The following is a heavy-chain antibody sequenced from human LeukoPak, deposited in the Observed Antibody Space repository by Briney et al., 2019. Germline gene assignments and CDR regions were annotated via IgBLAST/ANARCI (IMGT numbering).Heavy chain of an antibody. CDR1: GFTFSSYE. CDR3: ARDGLYSGSFDY. Sequence: GGSLRLSCAASGFTFSSYEMNWVRQAPGKGLEWVSYISSSGSTIYYADSVKGRFTISRHNAKNSLYLQMNSLRAEDTAVYYCARDGLYSGSFDYWGQGTLVTVSS. V-gene: IGHV3-48*03. D-gene: IGHD1-26*01. CDR2: ISSSGSTI. J-gene: IGHJ4*02.